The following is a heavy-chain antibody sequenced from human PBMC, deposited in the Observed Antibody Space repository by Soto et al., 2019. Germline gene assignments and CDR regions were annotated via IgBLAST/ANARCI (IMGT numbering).Heavy chain of an antibody. Sequence: QVQLVQSGAEVKKPGASVKLSCKASGYTFTDFYVHWVRQAPGQGLEWMGFVNPSGGGATYSPNLQGRITMTRDSSTSTTFMELSSLRSEDTAVYFCARVRFDYTTKNPRLWGQGTLVTVSS. D-gene: IGHD3-16*01. CDR3: ARVRFDYTTKNPRL. CDR1: GYTFTDFY. V-gene: IGHV1-46*01. CDR2: VNPSGGGA. J-gene: IGHJ4*02.